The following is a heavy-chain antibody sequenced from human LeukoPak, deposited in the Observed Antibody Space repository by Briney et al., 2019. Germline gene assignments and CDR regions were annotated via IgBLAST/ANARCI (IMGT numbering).Heavy chain of an antibody. J-gene: IGHJ3*02. CDR2: ISWNSGSI. V-gene: IGHV3-9*03. CDR1: GFTFDDYA. Sequence: GRSLRLSCAASGFTFDDYAMHWVRQAPGKGLEWVSGISWNSGSIGYADSVKGRFTISRDNAKNSLYLQMNSLRAEDMALYYCAKGGLYCSSTSCTPRAFDIWGQGTMVTVSS. D-gene: IGHD2-2*01. CDR3: AKGGLYCSSTSCTPRAFDI.